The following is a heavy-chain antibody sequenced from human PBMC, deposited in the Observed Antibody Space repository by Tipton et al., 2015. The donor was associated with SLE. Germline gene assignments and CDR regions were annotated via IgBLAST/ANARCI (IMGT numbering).Heavy chain of an antibody. Sequence: PGLVKPSETLSLICTVSGASISSSIYYWGWIRQPPGKGLEWIGSISYSGSTSYNPSLKSRVTTALDTSKNQFSLRLTSVTAADTAVYYCVSYDRSGYQFDYWGQGTQVTVSS. D-gene: IGHD3-22*01. CDR1: GASISSSIYY. CDR2: ISYSGST. CDR3: VSYDRSGYQFDY. J-gene: IGHJ4*02. V-gene: IGHV4-39*07.